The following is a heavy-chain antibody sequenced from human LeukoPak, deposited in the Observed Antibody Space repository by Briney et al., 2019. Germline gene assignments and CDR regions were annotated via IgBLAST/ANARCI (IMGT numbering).Heavy chain of an antibody. Sequence: SETLSLTCTVSGTSIRSSSMYWGWIRQPPGKGLEWLGSVYYTGSTSHNPSLKRRVTIPVDTSKNQFSLRLTSVTAADTAIYYCARHVAYYYDSSGYPDFWGQGTLVTVSS. D-gene: IGHD3-22*01. J-gene: IGHJ4*02. CDR2: VYYTGST. CDR3: ARHVAYYYDSSGYPDF. V-gene: IGHV4-39*01. CDR1: GTSIRSSSMY.